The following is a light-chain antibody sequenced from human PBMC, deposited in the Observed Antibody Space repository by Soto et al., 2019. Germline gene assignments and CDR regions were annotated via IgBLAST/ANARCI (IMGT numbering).Light chain of an antibody. J-gene: IGKJ4*01. CDR2: SVS. CDR3: KQTYEIPLT. Sequence: QIPQSPSCLCASVGYRVRLTSRSSRSVGTFLNWYQQKPGKAPNVLIFSVSTLQGGAPPRFSGSGSETFFTLTIDNLQTEDSATYYCKQTYEIPLTFGAWTKVDIK. V-gene: IGKV1-39*01. CDR1: RSVGTF.